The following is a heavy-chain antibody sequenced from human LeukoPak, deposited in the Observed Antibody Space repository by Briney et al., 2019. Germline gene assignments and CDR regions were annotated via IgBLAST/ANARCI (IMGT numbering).Heavy chain of an antibody. CDR3: ARVSDYYGSGSYYKGFDY. CDR1: GGSISSYY. Sequence: PSETLSLTCTVSGGSISSYYWSWIRQPAGKGLEWIGRIYTSGSTNYNPSLKSRVTMSVDTSKNQFSLKLSSVTAADTAVYYCARVSDYYGSGSYYKGFDYWGQGTLVTVSS. D-gene: IGHD3-10*01. V-gene: IGHV4-4*07. J-gene: IGHJ4*02. CDR2: IYTSGST.